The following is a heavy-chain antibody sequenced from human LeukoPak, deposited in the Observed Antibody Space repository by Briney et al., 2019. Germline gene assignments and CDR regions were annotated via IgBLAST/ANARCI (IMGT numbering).Heavy chain of an antibody. Sequence: GGSQRLFCAASGFTFSSYEMIWVRKAPGEGVEGVSYISSSGSTIYHADSVRGRFTISRDSAKNSLYLQMNSLRAEDTAVYYCAELGISMIGGVWGKGTTVTISS. J-gene: IGHJ6*04. CDR1: GFTFSSYE. CDR2: ISSSGSTI. V-gene: IGHV3-48*03. CDR3: AELGISMIGGV. D-gene: IGHD3-10*02.